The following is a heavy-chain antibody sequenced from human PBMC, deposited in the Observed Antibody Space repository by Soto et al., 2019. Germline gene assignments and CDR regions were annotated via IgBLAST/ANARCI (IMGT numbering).Heavy chain of an antibody. V-gene: IGHV3-23*01. Sequence: GGSLRLSCAASGFTFSSYAMSWVRQPPGKGLEWVSAISSSGSSTYYADSVKGRFTMSRDNSKNTLYLQMSSRTAEDTAVYYCAKDPRRGYGMAVWGRRTTVTVS. CDR3: AKDPRRGYGMAV. J-gene: IGHJ6*02. CDR1: GFTFSSYA. CDR2: ISSSGSST.